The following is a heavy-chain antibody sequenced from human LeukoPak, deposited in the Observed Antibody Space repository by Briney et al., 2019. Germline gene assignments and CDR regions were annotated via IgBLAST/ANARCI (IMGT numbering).Heavy chain of an antibody. CDR1: GGSISSTNW. J-gene: IGHJ4*02. D-gene: IGHD3-10*01. Sequence: SGTLSLTCAVSGGSISSTNWWTWVRQPPGKGLEWIGEVDHSGDTNYNPSLKSRVTISVDKSKNHFSLKLSSVTAADTAIYYCARDVWVRGVIISDYWGQGTLVTVSS. V-gene: IGHV4-4*02. CDR3: ARDVWVRGVIISDY. CDR2: VDHSGDT.